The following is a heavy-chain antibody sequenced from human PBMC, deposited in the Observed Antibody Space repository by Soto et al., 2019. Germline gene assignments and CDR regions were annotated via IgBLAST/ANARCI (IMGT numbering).Heavy chain of an antibody. J-gene: IGHJ4*02. V-gene: IGHV6-1*01. Sequence: QVQLQQSGPGLVKPSQTLSLTCAISGDSVSSNSAAWNWIRQSPSRGLEWLGRTYYRSKWYYNYAISLKSRITITPDTSKTQFSLQLNSVTPEDTAVYYCAGAADLNFDYWGQGTLVTVSS. CDR2: TYYRSKWYY. D-gene: IGHD6-13*01. CDR3: AGAADLNFDY. CDR1: GDSVSSNSAA.